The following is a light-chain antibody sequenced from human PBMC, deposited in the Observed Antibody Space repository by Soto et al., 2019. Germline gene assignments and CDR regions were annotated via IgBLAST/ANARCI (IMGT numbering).Light chain of an antibody. Sequence: DIVMTQSPDSLAVSLGERATINCKSSQSVLYSSKKKNYLAWYQQKPGQPPKLLISWASTRESGVPDRFSGSGSGTDFTLTISSLQSEDVAVYYCQQYYSILPLTCGGGTKAEIK. CDR2: WAS. CDR3: QQYYSILPLT. J-gene: IGKJ4*01. V-gene: IGKV4-1*01. CDR1: QSVLYSSKKKNY.